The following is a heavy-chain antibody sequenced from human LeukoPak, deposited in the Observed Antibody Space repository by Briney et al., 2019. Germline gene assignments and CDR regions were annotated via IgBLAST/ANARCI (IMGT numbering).Heavy chain of an antibody. CDR2: INHSGST. Sequence: PSETLSLTCAVYGGSFSGYYWSWIRQPPGKGLEWIGEINHSGSTNYNPSLKSRVTISVDTSKNQFSLKLSSVTAADTAVYYCAGGGRYCSSTSCKIPFDYWGQGTLVTVSS. CDR3: AGGGRYCSSTSCKIPFDY. J-gene: IGHJ4*02. CDR1: GGSFSGYY. V-gene: IGHV4-34*01. D-gene: IGHD2-2*01.